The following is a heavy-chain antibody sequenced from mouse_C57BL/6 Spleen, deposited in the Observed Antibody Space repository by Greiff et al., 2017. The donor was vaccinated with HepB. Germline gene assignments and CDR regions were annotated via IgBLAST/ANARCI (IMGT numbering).Heavy chain of an antibody. CDR3: ASGRGRFAY. CDR2: IWGVGST. J-gene: IGHJ3*01. V-gene: IGHV2-6*01. CDR1: GFSLTSYG. Sequence: VKLVESGPGLVAPSQSLSITCTVSGFSLTSYGVDWVRQSPGKGLEWLGVIWGVGSTNYNSALKSRLSISKDNSKSQVFLKMNSLQTDDTAMYYCASGRGRFAYWGQGTLVTVSA. D-gene: IGHD3-3*01.